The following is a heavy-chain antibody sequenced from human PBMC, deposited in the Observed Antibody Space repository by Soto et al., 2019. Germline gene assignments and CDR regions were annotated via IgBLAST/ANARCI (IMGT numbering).Heavy chain of an antibody. CDR3: AKEYYNYGFHGLAY. D-gene: IGHD5-18*01. Sequence: EVQLLESGGGLVQPGGSLRLSCAGSGFTFSIYAMNWVRQAPGKGLEWVSSISGRGSDTYYADSVKGRFTISRDNSKNTLYLQMNSLRAEDTAIYYCAKEYYNYGFHGLAYWGQGTLVTVSS. J-gene: IGHJ4*02. CDR2: ISGRGSDT. V-gene: IGHV3-23*01. CDR1: GFTFSIYA.